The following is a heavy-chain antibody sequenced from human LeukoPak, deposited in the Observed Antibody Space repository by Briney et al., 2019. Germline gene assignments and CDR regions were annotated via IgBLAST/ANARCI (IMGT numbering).Heavy chain of an antibody. J-gene: IGHJ4*02. CDR1: GYSISSGYY. Sequence: PSETLSLTCSVSGYSISSGYYWGWIRQPPGKGLEWIGSITHTGIPYYSPSLGSRVTISLDASKNQFSLKLTSVTAADTAFYYCTSLYSSNWYLGDYWGQGALVTVSS. CDR3: TSLYSSNWYLGDY. D-gene: IGHD6-13*01. V-gene: IGHV4-38-2*02. CDR2: ITHTGIP.